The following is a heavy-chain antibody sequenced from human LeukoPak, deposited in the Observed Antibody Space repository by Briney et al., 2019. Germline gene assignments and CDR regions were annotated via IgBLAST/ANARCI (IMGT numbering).Heavy chain of an antibody. CDR1: GGSVSGGSYY. CDR2: IYYSGST. D-gene: IGHD1-26*01. CDR3: ARDTPTYFDY. J-gene: IGHJ4*02. Sequence: NPSETLSLTCTVSGGSVSGGSYYWSWIRQPPGKGLEWIGYIYYSGSTNYNPSLKSRVTISVDPSRNQFSLKLSSVTAADTAVYYCARDTPTYFDYWGQGTLVTVSS. V-gene: IGHV4-61*01.